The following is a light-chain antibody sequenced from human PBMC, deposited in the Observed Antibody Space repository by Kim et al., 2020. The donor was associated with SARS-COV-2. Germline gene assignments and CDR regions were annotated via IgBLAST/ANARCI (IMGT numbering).Light chain of an antibody. CDR1: QSVSSK. V-gene: IGKV3-15*01. Sequence: SPGETVTLSCRASQSVSSKVAWYQQKPGQAPRLLIYDASTRATGIPAWFSGSGSGTDFTLTISSLQSEDLAVYHCQQYDDWPPWTFGQGTKVDIK. CDR2: DAS. J-gene: IGKJ1*01. CDR3: QQYDDWPPWT.